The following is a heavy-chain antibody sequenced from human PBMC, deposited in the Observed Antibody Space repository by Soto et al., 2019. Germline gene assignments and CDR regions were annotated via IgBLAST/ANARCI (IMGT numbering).Heavy chain of an antibody. CDR1: GVTFSDSV. CDR2: MSGDGRT. Sequence: PXGSLILSCVGSGVTFSDSVMAWVRQAPGKGLEWLSVMSGDGRTRYALSVTGRFTISRDNSKNTLYLQMRSLRAEDAAAYYCVKWHTSNFDSLPFTGFDFWGQGTQVTVSS. D-gene: IGHD3-22*01. J-gene: IGHJ4*02. CDR3: VKWHTSNFDSLPFTGFDF. V-gene: IGHV3-23*01.